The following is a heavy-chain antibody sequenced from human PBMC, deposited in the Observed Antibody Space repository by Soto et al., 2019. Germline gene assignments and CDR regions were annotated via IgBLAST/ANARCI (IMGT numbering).Heavy chain of an antibody. CDR1: GFTFSSYV. D-gene: IGHD6-6*01. Sequence: GGSLRLSCAASGFTFSSYVMHWVRQAPGKGLEWVAIIWYDGKNKYYADSVKGRFTISRDNSKNTLYLQVNSLRAEDTAVNYCARGYSSSQFDPWGHGTLVTVSS. CDR2: IWYDGKNK. J-gene: IGHJ5*02. V-gene: IGHV3-33*01. CDR3: ARGYSSSQFDP.